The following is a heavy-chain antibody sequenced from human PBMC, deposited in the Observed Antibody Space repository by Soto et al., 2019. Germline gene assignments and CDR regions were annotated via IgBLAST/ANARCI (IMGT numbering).Heavy chain of an antibody. CDR3: AKDLFVDTAMVLLDY. CDR1: GFTFSSSG. J-gene: IGHJ4*02. D-gene: IGHD5-18*01. CDR2: ISYDGSDK. Sequence: PGGSLRLSCAASGFTFSSSGMHWVRQAPGKGLEWVAGISYDGSDKRYADSVKGQFTISRDNSKNTLYLQINSLRTEDTAVYYCAKDLFVDTAMVLLDYWGQGTLVTVSS. V-gene: IGHV3-30*18.